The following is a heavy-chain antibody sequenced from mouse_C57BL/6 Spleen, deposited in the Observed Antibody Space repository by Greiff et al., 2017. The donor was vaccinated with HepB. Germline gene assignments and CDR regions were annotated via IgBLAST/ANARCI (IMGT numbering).Heavy chain of an antibody. CDR3: TRAPTGTGSWFAY. J-gene: IGHJ3*01. V-gene: IGHV1-15*01. CDR1: GYTFTDYE. CDR2: IDPETGGT. Sequence: QVQLQQSGAELVRPGASVTLSCKASGYTFTDYEMHWVKQTPVHGLEWIGAIDPETGGTAYNQKFKGKAILTADKSSSTAYMELRSLTSEDSAVYYCTRAPTGTGSWFAYWGQGTLVTVSA. D-gene: IGHD4-1*01.